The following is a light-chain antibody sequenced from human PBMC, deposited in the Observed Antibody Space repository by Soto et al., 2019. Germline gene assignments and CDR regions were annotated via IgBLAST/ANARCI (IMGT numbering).Light chain of an antibody. Sequence: DIQMTQSPSSLSASVGDRVTITCRASQAISNYFPWYQQKPGKVPKLLIYAASTLQSGVPSRCSGRGSGTDFTLTISSLQPEDVTTYYCQKYNSAPPWTFGQGTKVEIK. CDR2: AAS. J-gene: IGKJ1*01. V-gene: IGKV1-27*01. CDR1: QAISNY. CDR3: QKYNSAPPWT.